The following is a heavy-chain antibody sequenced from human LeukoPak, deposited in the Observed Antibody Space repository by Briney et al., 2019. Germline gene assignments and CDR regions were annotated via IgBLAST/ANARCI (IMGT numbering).Heavy chain of an antibody. CDR1: GYTFTGYY. V-gene: IGHV1-2*02. D-gene: IGHD5-18*01. CDR2: INPNSGGT. J-gene: IGHJ5*02. Sequence: ASVKVSCKASGYTFTGYYMHWVRQAPGQGLEWMGWINPNSGGTNYAQKFQGRVTMTRDTSISTAYMELSRLRSDDTAVYYCACHVDTAMVTSDWFDPWGQGTLVTVSS. CDR3: ACHVDTAMVTSDWFDP.